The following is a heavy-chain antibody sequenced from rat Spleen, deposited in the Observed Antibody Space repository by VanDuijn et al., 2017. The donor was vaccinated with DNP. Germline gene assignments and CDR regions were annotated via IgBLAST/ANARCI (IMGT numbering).Heavy chain of an antibody. Sequence: EVQLQESGPGLVKPSQSFSLTCSVTDYSVTSSYRWNWIRKFPGNKMEYIGHISYSGSTNYNPSLKSRISITRDTSKNHFFLHLNSVTTEDTATYYCARWTRYFDYWGQGVMVTVSS. CDR2: ISYSGST. CDR1: DYSVTSSY. J-gene: IGHJ2*01. CDR3: ARWTRYFDY. D-gene: IGHD1-7*01. V-gene: IGHV3-1*01.